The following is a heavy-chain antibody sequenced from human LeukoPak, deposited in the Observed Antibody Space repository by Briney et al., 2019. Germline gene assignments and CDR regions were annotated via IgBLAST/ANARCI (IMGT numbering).Heavy chain of an antibody. Sequence: NPSETLSLNCTVSGGSISSYYWSWIRQPPGKGLEWIGYIYYSGSTNYNPSLKSRVTISVDTSKNQFSLKLSFVTAADTAVYYCARARITIFGVAYDAFDIWGQGTMVTVSS. V-gene: IGHV4-59*01. D-gene: IGHD3-3*01. J-gene: IGHJ3*02. CDR3: ARARITIFGVAYDAFDI. CDR1: GGSISSYY. CDR2: IYYSGST.